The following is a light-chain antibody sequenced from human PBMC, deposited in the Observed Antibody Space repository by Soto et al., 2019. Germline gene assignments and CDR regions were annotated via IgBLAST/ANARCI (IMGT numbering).Light chain of an antibody. CDR2: GAS. V-gene: IGKV3-15*01. Sequence: EIVMTQSPATLSVSPGERATLSCRASQSVSSNLAWYQQKPGQAPRLLIYGASTRATGIPARFSGSVSGTELTLTISSLQSEDFPVYYCQQYNNWPPYSFGQGTKLEIK. CDR1: QSVSSN. J-gene: IGKJ2*01. CDR3: QQYNNWPPYS.